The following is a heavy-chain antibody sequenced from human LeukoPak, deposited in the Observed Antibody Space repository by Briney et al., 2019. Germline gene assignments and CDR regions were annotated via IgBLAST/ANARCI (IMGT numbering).Heavy chain of an antibody. D-gene: IGHD1-26*01. Sequence: PSETLSLTCTVSGYSISSGYYWGWIRQPPGKGLEWIGSIYHSGSTYYNPSLKSRVTISVDTSKNQFSLKLSSVTAADTAVYYCASSEWELLPFDYWGQGTLVTVSS. CDR1: GYSISSGYY. J-gene: IGHJ4*02. CDR3: ASSEWELLPFDY. CDR2: IYHSGST. V-gene: IGHV4-38-2*02.